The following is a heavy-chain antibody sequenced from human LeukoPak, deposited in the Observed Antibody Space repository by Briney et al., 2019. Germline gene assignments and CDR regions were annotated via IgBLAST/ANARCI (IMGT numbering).Heavy chain of an antibody. CDR1: GYTFTGYY. V-gene: IGHV1-2*02. Sequence: GASVKVSCMASGYTFTGYYMHWVRQAPGQGLEWMGWINPNSGGTNYAQKFQGRVTMTRDTSISTAYMELSRLRSDDTAVYYCARNKYDILTGYLPFDYWGQGTLVTVSS. CDR2: INPNSGGT. D-gene: IGHD3-9*01. CDR3: ARNKYDILTGYLPFDY. J-gene: IGHJ4*02.